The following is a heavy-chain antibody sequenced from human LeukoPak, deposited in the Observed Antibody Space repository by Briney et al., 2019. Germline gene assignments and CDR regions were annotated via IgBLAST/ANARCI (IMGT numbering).Heavy chain of an antibody. V-gene: IGHV3-30*18. D-gene: IGHD6-13*01. Sequence: GGSLRLSCVASGFTFSSYGMHWVRQAPGKGLEWVAVISYDGSNKYYADSVKGRFTISRDNSKNTLYLQMNSLRAEDTAVYYCAKGLIAAEPPGLYYYYGMDVWGQGTTVTVSS. J-gene: IGHJ6*02. CDR3: AKGLIAAEPPGLYYYYGMDV. CDR2: ISYDGSNK. CDR1: GFTFSSYG.